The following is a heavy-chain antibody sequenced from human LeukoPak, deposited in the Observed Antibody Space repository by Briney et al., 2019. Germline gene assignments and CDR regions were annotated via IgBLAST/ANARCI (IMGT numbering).Heavy chain of an antibody. D-gene: IGHD3-10*01. CDR3: AKGVRNMAGDYFDY. J-gene: IGHJ4*02. CDR2: ISYDGNNK. CDR1: EFTFSSYD. Sequence: GGSLRLSCAASEFTFSSYDMHWVRQAPGKGLGWVTVISYDGNNKYYTDSVKGRFIISRDNSKNTLFLQMSSLRAEDTAVYYCAKGVRNMAGDYFDYWGQGTLVTVSS. V-gene: IGHV3-30*18.